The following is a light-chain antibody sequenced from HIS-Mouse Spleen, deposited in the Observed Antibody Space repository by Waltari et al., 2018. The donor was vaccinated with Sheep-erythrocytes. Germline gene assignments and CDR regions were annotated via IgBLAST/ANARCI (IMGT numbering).Light chain of an antibody. J-gene: IGKJ1*01. V-gene: IGKV3-20*01. Sequence: EIVLTQSPGTLSLSPGERATLSCRVRQSVSSSYLAWYQQNPGQAPRLLIYGASSRATGIPDRFSGSGSGTDFTLTISRLEPEDFAVYYCQQYGSSLRTFGQGTKVEIK. CDR2: GAS. CDR1: QSVSSSY. CDR3: QQYGSSLRT.